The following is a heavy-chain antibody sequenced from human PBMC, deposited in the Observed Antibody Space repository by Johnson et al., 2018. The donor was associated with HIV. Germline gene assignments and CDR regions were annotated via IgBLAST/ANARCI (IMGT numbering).Heavy chain of an antibody. CDR1: GFDFRSSW. V-gene: IGHV3-74*01. CDR2: IRNDGSDT. Sequence: VQLVESGGGLVQPGGSLRLSCAASGFDFRSSWMHWVRQAPGKGLVWVARIRNDGSDTTYVDSVKGRFFISSDNSKKTVYMQMISLRAEDMAVYYCARSRWADDAFDGWGQGTMVTVSS. CDR3: ARSRWADDAFDG. J-gene: IGHJ3*01. D-gene: IGHD1-26*01.